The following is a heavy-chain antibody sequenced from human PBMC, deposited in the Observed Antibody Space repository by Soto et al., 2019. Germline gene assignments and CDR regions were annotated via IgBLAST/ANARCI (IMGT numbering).Heavy chain of an antibody. Sequence: GSGPTLVNPTHPVTLTCSFSGFSLTSTGVGVGWFLQPPGQALEWLGLPSWTDDDRYRSSLRSRLTITKDTSKNQVVLTMTNMDPEDTATYYCAHRPGGSGRRYYFDYWGQGTLVTVSS. CDR1: GFSLTSTGVG. D-gene: IGHD6-19*01. CDR2: PSWTDDD. CDR3: AHRPGGSGRRYYFDY. J-gene: IGHJ4*02. V-gene: IGHV2-5*01.